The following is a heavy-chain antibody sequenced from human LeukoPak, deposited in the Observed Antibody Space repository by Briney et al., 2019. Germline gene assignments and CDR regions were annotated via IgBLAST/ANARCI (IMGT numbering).Heavy chain of an antibody. V-gene: IGHV3-48*04. D-gene: IGHD1-14*01. CDR2: ISSSSSTI. CDR3: ASRVTSPYYFDY. Sequence: GGSLRLSCAASGFTFNKYGMNWVRQAPGKGLEWVSYISSSSSTIYYAESVKGRFTISRDNAKNSLYLQMNSLRAEDTAVYYCASRVTSPYYFDYWGQGTLVTVSS. CDR1: GFTFNKYG. J-gene: IGHJ4*02.